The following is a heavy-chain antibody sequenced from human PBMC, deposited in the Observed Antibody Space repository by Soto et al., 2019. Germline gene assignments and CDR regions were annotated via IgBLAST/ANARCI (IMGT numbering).Heavy chain of an antibody. CDR3: ARDGGWARVDAFDI. CDR2: IYYSGST. J-gene: IGHJ3*02. V-gene: IGHV4-59*01. CDR1: GVSISSYY. Sequence: PSETVSLTCTVSGVSISSYYWSWIRQPPGKGLEWIGYIYYSGSTNCNPSLKSRVTISVDTSKNQFSLKLSSVTAADTAVYYCARDGGWARVDAFDIWGQGTMVTVSS. D-gene: IGHD3-16*01.